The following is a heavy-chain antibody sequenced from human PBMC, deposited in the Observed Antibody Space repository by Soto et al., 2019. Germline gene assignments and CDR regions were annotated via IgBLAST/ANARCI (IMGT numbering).Heavy chain of an antibody. CDR1: GYSFTNYW. J-gene: IGHJ4*02. Sequence: GASLKLSCMGSGYSFTNYWIGWVRQMPGKGLEWMGIIYPGDSDTRYSPSFQGQVTISADKSINTAYLQWSSLKASDTAMYYCVREPYYYDSSGVGYWGQGTLVTVSS. D-gene: IGHD3-22*01. CDR2: IYPGDSDT. CDR3: VREPYYYDSSGVGY. V-gene: IGHV5-51*01.